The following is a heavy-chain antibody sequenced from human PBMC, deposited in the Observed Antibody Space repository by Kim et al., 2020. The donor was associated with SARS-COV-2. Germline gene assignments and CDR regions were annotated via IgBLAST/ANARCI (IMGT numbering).Heavy chain of an antibody. D-gene: IGHD5-18*01. J-gene: IGHJ6*02. CDR2: IWYDGSNK. V-gene: IGHV3-33*01. CDR3: ARDGTYSYGTHDYYYGMDV. CDR1: GFTFSSYG. Sequence: GGSLRLSCAASGFTFSSYGMHWVRQAPGKGLEWVAVIWYDGSNKYYADSVKGRFTISRDNSKNTLYLQMNSLRAEDTAVYYCARDGTYSYGTHDYYYGMDVWGQGTTVTVSS.